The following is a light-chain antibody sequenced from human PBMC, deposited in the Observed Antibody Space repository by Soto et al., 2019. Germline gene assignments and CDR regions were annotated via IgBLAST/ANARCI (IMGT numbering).Light chain of an antibody. J-gene: IGLJ2*01. CDR2: GDI. CDR3: QSYGSGRSVV. CDR1: STNVGGGND. Sequence: QSVLTQPPSVSGSPGQRITISCTGTSTNVGGGNDVPWYQQLPGTAPKLLIYGDINRASGVPDRFSGSKSGTAASLAITGLEAEDEDDYYCQSYGSGRSVVFGGGTKLTVL. V-gene: IGLV1-40*01.